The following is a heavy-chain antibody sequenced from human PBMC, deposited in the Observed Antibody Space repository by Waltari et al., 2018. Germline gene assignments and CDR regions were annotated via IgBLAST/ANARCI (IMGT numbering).Heavy chain of an antibody. Sequence: QVPLQESGPGLVKPSATLSLTCTVSGGPISSYYGRWIRQPAVKGLEWIGRIYTSGSTNSNPSLKSRVTMSVDTSKNQFSLKLSSVTAADTAVYYCARDGGAAAGNIRFDPWGQGTLVTVSS. CDR1: GGPISSYY. D-gene: IGHD6-13*01. J-gene: IGHJ5*02. CDR3: ARDGGAAAGNIRFDP. CDR2: IYTSGST. V-gene: IGHV4-4*07.